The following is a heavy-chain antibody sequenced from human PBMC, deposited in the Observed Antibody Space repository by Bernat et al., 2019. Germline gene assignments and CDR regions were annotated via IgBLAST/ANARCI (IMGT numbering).Heavy chain of an antibody. D-gene: IGHD4-17*01. V-gene: IGHV3-7*03. CDR1: GFTFSDHY. CDR3: ATTPYGGFDY. Sequence: EVQLVESGGGLVQSGGSLRLSCAASGFTFSDHYMDWVRLAPGKGLEWVANIKEDGSDKYHVDSVKGRFTISRDNAKNSLYLQMNSLRAEDTAIYYCATTPYGGFDYWGQGTLVTVSS. CDR2: IKEDGSDK. J-gene: IGHJ4*02.